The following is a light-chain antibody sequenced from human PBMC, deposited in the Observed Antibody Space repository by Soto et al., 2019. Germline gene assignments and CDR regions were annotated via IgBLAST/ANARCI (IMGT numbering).Light chain of an antibody. J-gene: IGKJ1*01. CDR1: QSISNW. CDR2: DAS. CDR3: QHYNSFSLT. V-gene: IGKV1-5*01. Sequence: DIQMTQSPSTLSASVGDRVIVTCRASQSISNWLAWYQQKPGKAPKLLIYDASTLEGGVPSRFRGSGSGTEFTLTINNLQTDDFATYYCQHYNSFSLTFAPGTKVDIK.